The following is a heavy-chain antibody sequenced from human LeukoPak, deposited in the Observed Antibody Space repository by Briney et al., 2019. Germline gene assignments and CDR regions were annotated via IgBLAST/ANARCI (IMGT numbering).Heavy chain of an antibody. V-gene: IGHV4-4*07. CDR1: GGSISSYY. Sequence: SETLSLTCTVSGGSISSYYWSWIRQPAGKGLEWIGRIYTSGSTIYNPSLKSRVTMSVDTSKNQFSLKLSSVTAADTAVYYCARVAEGYHYDSSGYYRSFDYWGQGTLVTVSS. D-gene: IGHD3-22*01. CDR3: ARVAEGYHYDSSGYYRSFDY. CDR2: IYTSGST. J-gene: IGHJ4*02.